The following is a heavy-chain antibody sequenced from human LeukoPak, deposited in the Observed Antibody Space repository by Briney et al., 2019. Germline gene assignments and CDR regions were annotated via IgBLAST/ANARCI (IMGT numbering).Heavy chain of an antibody. CDR3: ARVHGGYCSSTSCFYFDY. J-gene: IGHJ4*02. V-gene: IGHV3-48*03. CDR2: ISSSGSTV. D-gene: IGHD2-2*01. Sequence: GGSLRLSCAASGFTFSSYEMNWVRQAPGKGLEWVSYISSSGSTVYYADSVKGRFTISRDNAKNSLYLQMNSLRAEDTAVYYCARVHGGYCSSTSCFYFDYWGQGTLVTVSS. CDR1: GFTFSSYE.